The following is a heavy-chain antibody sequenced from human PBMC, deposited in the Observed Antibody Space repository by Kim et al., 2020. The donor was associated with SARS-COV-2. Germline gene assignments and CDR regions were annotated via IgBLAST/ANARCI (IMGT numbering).Heavy chain of an antibody. Sequence: GGSLRLSCAASGFTFSDHYMDWVRQAPGKGLEWVCRIRNKANTYTTEYAASVKGRFTISRADSKNSLYLQMNSLKTEATAVYYCARGAFDIWGQGTKGTVSS. J-gene: IGHJ3*02. V-gene: IGHV3-72*01. CDR1: GFTFSDHY. CDR2: IRNKANTYTT. CDR3: ARGAFDI.